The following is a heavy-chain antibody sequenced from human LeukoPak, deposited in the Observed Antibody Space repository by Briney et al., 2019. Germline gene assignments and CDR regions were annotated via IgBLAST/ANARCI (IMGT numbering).Heavy chain of an antibody. CDR3: ARGRGPRGFFDY. CDR2: ISYDGSNK. D-gene: IGHD5-24*01. J-gene: IGHJ4*02. Sequence: GGSLRLSCAASGFTFSSYAMHWVRQAPGKGLEWVAVISYDGSNKYYADSVKGRFTISRDNSKNTLYLQMNSLRAEDTAVYYCARGRGPRGFFDYWGQGTLVTVSS. V-gene: IGHV3-30-3*01. CDR1: GFTFSSYA.